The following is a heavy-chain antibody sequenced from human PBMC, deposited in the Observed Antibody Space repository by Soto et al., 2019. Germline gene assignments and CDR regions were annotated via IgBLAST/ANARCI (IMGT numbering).Heavy chain of an antibody. J-gene: IGHJ4*02. CDR2: INTGGDKI. CDR3: ARTGDFWSGYTFDY. Sequence: EVQLVESGGGLVQPGGSLRISCVASGFKFSTYEMNWVRQTPGKGLEWVSYINTGGDKIYYADSVKGRFTISRDNVQHSLYLQMSSLRADDTGIYYCARTGDFWSGYTFDYWGQGTLVTVSS. CDR1: GFKFSTYE. D-gene: IGHD3-3*01. V-gene: IGHV3-48*03.